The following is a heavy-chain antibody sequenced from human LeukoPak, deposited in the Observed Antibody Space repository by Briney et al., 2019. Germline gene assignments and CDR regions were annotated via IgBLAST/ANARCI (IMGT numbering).Heavy chain of an antibody. V-gene: IGHV4-59*01. CDR3: ARVTIAAAGTFWFDP. CDR1: GGFISSYY. Sequence: SETLSLTCTVSGGFISSYYWSWIRQPPGKGLEWIAYIYYSGSTNYNPSLKSRVTISVDTSKNQFSLKLSSVTAADTSVYYCARVTIAAAGTFWFDPWGQGTLVTVSS. CDR2: IYYSGST. D-gene: IGHD6-13*01. J-gene: IGHJ5*02.